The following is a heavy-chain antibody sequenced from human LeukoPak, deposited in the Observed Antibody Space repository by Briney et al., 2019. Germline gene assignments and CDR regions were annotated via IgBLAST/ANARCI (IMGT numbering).Heavy chain of an antibody. CDR2: ICYSGST. J-gene: IGHJ4*02. CDR3: AREIRDGYNLDY. V-gene: IGHV4-39*07. CDR1: GGSISSSSYY. D-gene: IGHD5-24*01. Sequence: PSETLSLTCTVSGGSISSSSYYWGWIRQPPGKGLEWIGSICYSGSTYYNPSLKSRVTISVDTSKNQFSLKLSSVTAADTAVYYCAREIRDGYNLDYWGQGTLVTVSS.